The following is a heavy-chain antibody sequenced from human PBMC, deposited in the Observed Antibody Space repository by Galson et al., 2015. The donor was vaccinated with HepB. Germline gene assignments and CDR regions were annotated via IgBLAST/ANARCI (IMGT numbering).Heavy chain of an antibody. J-gene: IGHJ4*02. Sequence: SLRLSCAASGFTFTTSWMSWVRQAPGKGLEWVATIKQDGSQKFCVDSVKGRFTISRDNAKDSVFLQMSSLRAADTAVYYCARVNNEWLRAYTYTYPKFVSFDYWGQGILVTVSS. CDR3: ARVNNEWLRAYTYTYPKFVSFDY. CDR2: IKQDGSQK. V-gene: IGHV3-7*03. D-gene: IGHD5-12*01. CDR1: GFTFTTSW.